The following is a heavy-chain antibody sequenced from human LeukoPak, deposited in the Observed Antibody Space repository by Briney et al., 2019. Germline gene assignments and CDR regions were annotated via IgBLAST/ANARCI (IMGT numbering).Heavy chain of an antibody. J-gene: IGHJ5*02. CDR3: ARKDGYYYDSSGEWFDH. CDR2: INPNRGGT. CDR1: GYTFTGYY. D-gene: IGHD3-22*01. V-gene: IGHV1-2*02. Sequence: ASVKVSCKASGYTFTGYYMHWVRQAPGQGLEWMGWINPNRGGTNYAQKFQGRVTMTRDTSISTAYMELSRLRSDDTAVYYCARKDGYYYDSSGEWFDHWGQGTLVTVSS.